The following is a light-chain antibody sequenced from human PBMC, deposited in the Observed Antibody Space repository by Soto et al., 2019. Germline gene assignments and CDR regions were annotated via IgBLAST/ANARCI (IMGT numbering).Light chain of an antibody. CDR3: CSYTTTSTWV. Sequence: QSALTQPASVSGSPGQSITISCTGTSSDVGAYNYVSWYQQHPGKAPKLMISEVSNRPSGVSNRFSGSKSGNTASLTISGLQAEDEADYYCCSYTTTSTWVFGGGTQLTVL. CDR2: EVS. CDR1: SSDVGAYNY. V-gene: IGLV2-14*01. J-gene: IGLJ3*02.